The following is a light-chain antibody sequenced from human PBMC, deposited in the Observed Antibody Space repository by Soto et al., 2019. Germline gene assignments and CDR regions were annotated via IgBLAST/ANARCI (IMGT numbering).Light chain of an antibody. Sequence: NFMLTQPQSVSESPGETVTISCTRSGGSITSNYVQWYQQRPGRSPSTLIYDDDQRPSGVPDRFSGSIDSSSNSASLTISGLMTEDEATYCCQSFDSSDPVFGGGTKLTVL. V-gene: IGLV6-57*01. CDR3: QSFDSSDPV. CDR2: DDD. J-gene: IGLJ3*02. CDR1: GGSITSNY.